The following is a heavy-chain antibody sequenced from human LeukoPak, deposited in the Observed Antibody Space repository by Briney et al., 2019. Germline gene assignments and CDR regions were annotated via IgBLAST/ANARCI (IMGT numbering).Heavy chain of an antibody. CDR1: GSTFSNFG. V-gene: IGHV3-30*03. D-gene: IGHD1-26*01. J-gene: IGHJ4*02. Sequence: PGKSLRLSCVASGSTFSNFGVHWVRQAPGKGLEWVAVISYNGHYEYYGESVKGRFTISRDNSKDTVSLQMDNLRIEDTAVYYCVRGGSPPTSTWSLDEWGQGTLVSVSS. CDR3: VRGGSPPTSTWSLDE. CDR2: ISYNGHYE.